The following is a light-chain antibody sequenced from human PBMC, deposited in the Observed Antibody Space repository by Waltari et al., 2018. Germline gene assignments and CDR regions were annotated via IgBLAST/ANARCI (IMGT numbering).Light chain of an antibody. CDR3: ASYTSANTVL. J-gene: IGLJ2*01. Sequence: QSGLTQPAPVPGSPGQSITLSCTGTRSDIGYYNFFSWYQQHPGKAPKLVSFDVSRWPSGVSHRFSGSKSGNTASLTISGLQAEDEAAYYCASYTSANTVLFGGGTKVTVL. CDR1: RSDIGYYNF. CDR2: DVS. V-gene: IGLV2-14*03.